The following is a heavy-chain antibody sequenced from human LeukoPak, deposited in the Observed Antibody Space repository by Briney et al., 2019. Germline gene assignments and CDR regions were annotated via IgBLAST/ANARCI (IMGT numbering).Heavy chain of an antibody. D-gene: IGHD7-27*01. CDR2: ITHSGST. CDR3: ASKSWGSQAIESRYFDL. V-gene: IGHV4-34*01. J-gene: IGHJ2*01. Sequence: SETLSLTCAVYGGSFSGYYWSWIRQSPGKGLEWIGEITHSGSTNYNPSLKSRVTMSVDTSRKQFSLKLSSVTAADTAVYYCASKSWGSQAIESRYFDLWGRGTLVTVSS. CDR1: GGSFSGYY.